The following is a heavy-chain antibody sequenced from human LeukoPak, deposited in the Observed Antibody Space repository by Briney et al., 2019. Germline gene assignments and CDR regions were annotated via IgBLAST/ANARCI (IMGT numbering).Heavy chain of an antibody. V-gene: IGHV3-9*01. CDR2: ISWNSGSI. Sequence: GGSLRLSCAASGFTFDDYAMHWVRQAPGKGLEWVSGISWNSGSIGYADSVKGRFTISRDNAKNSLYLQMNSLRAEDTALYYCAKDKARWLQFGLSFDPWGQGTLVTVSS. D-gene: IGHD5-24*01. CDR1: GFTFDDYA. CDR3: AKDKARWLQFGLSFDP. J-gene: IGHJ5*02.